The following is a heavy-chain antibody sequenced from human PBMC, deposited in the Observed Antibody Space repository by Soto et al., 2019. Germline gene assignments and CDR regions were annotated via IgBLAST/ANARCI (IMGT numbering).Heavy chain of an antibody. CDR3: ARDRGYNWNSAWFDP. V-gene: IGHV1-18*01. Sequence: QVQLVQSGAEVKKPSASVKVSCKASGYTFTSYGISWVRQAPGQGLEWMGRIITYKGNTNYAQVLQGRVTRTPDTSPSTAYIALRSLRSDDTAVYYCARDRGYNWNSAWFDPWGQGTLVTVSS. J-gene: IGHJ5*02. CDR2: IITYKGNT. CDR1: GYTFTSYG. D-gene: IGHD1-7*01.